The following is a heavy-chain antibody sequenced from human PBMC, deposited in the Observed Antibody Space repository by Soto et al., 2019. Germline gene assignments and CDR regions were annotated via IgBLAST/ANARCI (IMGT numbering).Heavy chain of an antibody. CDR3: ARRVVGAIKGFDY. CDR2: IYYSGSS. CDR1: GGSISSTNYH. D-gene: IGHD1-26*01. Sequence: SETLSLTCTVSGGSISSTNYHWGWIRQAPGKGLEWIGNIYYSGSSYYNPSLKSRVTVSVDTSKNQFSLKLSSVTAADTAVYYCARRVVGAIKGFDYWGQGTLVTVSS. V-gene: IGHV4-39*01. J-gene: IGHJ4*02.